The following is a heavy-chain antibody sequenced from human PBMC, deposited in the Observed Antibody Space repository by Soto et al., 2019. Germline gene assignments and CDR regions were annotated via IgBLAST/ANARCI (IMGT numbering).Heavy chain of an antibody. CDR1: GGTFSSYA. CDR2: IIPIFDTA. Sequence: GASVKVSCKASGGTFSSYAISWVRQAPGQGLEWMGGIIPIFDTADYAQKFQGRVTITADGSTSTAYMELSSLRSEDTAVYYCAKGYVWGSYRYGAFDIWGQGTMVTVSS. J-gene: IGHJ3*02. CDR3: AKGYVWGSYRYGAFDI. D-gene: IGHD3-16*02. V-gene: IGHV1-69*13.